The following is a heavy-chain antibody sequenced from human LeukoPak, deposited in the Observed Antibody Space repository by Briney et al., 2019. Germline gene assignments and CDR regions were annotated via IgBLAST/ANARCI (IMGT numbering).Heavy chain of an antibody. Sequence: PGGSLRLSCAVSGSTFSSYSMHWVRQVPGKGLVWVSSISRDGSVTGYADSVKGRFTISRDNAKNTLLLQMNSLRAEDTAVYYCARAIPSPEYWGQGTLVTVSS. V-gene: IGHV3-74*01. D-gene: IGHD2-21*01. CDR2: ISRDGSVT. CDR3: ARAIPSPEY. CDR1: GSTFSSYS. J-gene: IGHJ4*02.